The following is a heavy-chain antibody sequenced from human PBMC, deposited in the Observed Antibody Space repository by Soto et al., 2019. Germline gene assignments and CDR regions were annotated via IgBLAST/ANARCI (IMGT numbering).Heavy chain of an antibody. CDR2: IIPIFGTA. D-gene: IGHD1-26*01. J-gene: IGHJ4*02. CDR1: GGTFSSYS. CDR3: ARDGGRHSGGIDY. Sequence: QVQLVQSGAEVKKPGSSVKVSCKASGGTFSSYSINWVRQAPGQGLEWMGEIIPIFGTANNAQKFQGRVTITADESTSTAYMELSSLRSEDTAVYYCARDGGRHSGGIDYWGQGTLVNVSS. V-gene: IGHV1-69*01.